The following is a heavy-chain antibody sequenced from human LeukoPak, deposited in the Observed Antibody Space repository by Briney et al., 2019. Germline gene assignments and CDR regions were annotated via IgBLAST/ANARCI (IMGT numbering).Heavy chain of an antibody. CDR1: GFTLSTYG. CDR3: AKDLDCSGGTCHKAFDC. V-gene: IGHV3-30*02. CDR2: IRYDGSGK. J-gene: IGHJ4*02. D-gene: IGHD2-15*01. Sequence: PGGSLRLSCVASGFTLSTYGMHWVRQAPGKGLEWVAFIRYDGSGKFYGDSVKGRFTTSRDNSKNTLYLQMSRLRVEDTAAYYCAKDLDCSGGTCHKAFDCWGQGTLVTVSS.